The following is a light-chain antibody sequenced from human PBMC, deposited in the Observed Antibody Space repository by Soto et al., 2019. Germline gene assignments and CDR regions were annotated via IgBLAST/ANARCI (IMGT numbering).Light chain of an antibody. CDR2: SNH. V-gene: IGLV1-44*01. Sequence: QSVLTQPPSASGTPGQTVTVSCSGSSSNIGSYTVNWYQQLPGTAPKLVIYSNHQRPSGVPDRFSGSKSGTSASLAISWLQSEDEADYYCAAWDDSLNGSVFGSGTKVTVL. CDR1: SSNIGSYT. J-gene: IGLJ1*01. CDR3: AAWDDSLNGSV.